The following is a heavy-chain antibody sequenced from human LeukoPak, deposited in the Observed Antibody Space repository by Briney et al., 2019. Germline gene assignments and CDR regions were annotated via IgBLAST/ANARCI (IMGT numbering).Heavy chain of an antibody. CDR3: ARSLRGAAHHFDY. V-gene: IGHV4-39*01. J-gene: IGHJ4*02. D-gene: IGHD6-6*01. Sequence: SETLSLTCTVSGDSISSYYWGWIRQPPGKGLEWIGSIYYSGNTYYNPSLKSRVTISVDTSKNQFSLKLSSVTAADTAVYYCARSLRGAAHHFDYWGQGTLVTVSS. CDR1: GDSISSYY. CDR2: IYYSGNT.